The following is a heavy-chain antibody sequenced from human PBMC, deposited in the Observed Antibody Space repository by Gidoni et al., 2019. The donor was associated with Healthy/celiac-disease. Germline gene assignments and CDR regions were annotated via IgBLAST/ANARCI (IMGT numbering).Heavy chain of an antibody. J-gene: IGHJ4*02. CDR1: GFTFSRYG. Sequence: QVQLVESGGGVVQPGRSLRLSCAASGFTFSRYGMHWVRQAPGKGLEWVAVISYDGSNKYYADSVKGRFTISRDNSKNTLYLQMNSLRAEDTAVYYCAKGGAGPFDYWGQGTLVTVSS. V-gene: IGHV3-30*18. D-gene: IGHD1-26*01. CDR3: AKGGAGPFDY. CDR2: ISYDGSNK.